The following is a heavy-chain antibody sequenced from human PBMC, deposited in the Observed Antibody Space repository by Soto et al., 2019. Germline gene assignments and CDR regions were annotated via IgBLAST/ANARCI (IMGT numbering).Heavy chain of an antibody. Sequence: GESLKISCKGSGYSFTTYWISWVRQMPGKGLEWMGRIDPSDSYTKYSPSFQGHVTISADRSISTAYLQWSSLKASDTAMYYCARQEPDYYYYYGMDVWGQGTTVTVSS. D-gene: IGHD1-1*01. CDR1: GYSFTTYW. V-gene: IGHV5-10-1*01. CDR3: ARQEPDYYYYYGMDV. CDR2: IDPSDSYT. J-gene: IGHJ6*02.